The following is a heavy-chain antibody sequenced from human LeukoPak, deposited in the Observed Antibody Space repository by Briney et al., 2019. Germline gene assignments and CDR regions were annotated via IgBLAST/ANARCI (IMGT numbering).Heavy chain of an antibody. CDR1: GFTFSSYA. Sequence: GGSLRLSCAASGFTFSSYAMSWVRQAPGKGLEWVSAISGSGGSTYYADSVKGRFTISRDNSKNTLYLQMNSLRAEDTAVYYCARDGYTAMVKGYYFDYWGQGTLVTVSS. V-gene: IGHV3-23*01. J-gene: IGHJ4*02. CDR2: ISGSGGST. D-gene: IGHD5-18*01. CDR3: ARDGYTAMVKGYYFDY.